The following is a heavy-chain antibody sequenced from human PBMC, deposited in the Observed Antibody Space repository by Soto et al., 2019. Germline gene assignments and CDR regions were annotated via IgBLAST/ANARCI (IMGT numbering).Heavy chain of an antibody. Sequence: ASVKVSCKASGYTSTSYYMHWVRQAPGQGLEWMGLTNPNSGNTAYAQKFQGRVTMTRDTSKSTAFMELSSLTSEDTAVYYCARVSLYYDILTGYWMIDPWGQGTLVTVSS. CDR2: TNPNSGNT. V-gene: IGHV1-8*02. CDR3: ARVSLYYDILTGYWMIDP. D-gene: IGHD3-9*01. J-gene: IGHJ5*02. CDR1: GYTSTSYY.